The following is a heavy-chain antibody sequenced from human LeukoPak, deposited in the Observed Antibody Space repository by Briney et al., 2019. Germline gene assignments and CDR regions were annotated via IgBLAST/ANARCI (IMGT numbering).Heavy chain of an antibody. D-gene: IGHD3-3*01. V-gene: IGHV3-23*01. Sequence: GGSLRLSCAASGFTFSSYAMSWVRQAPGKGLEWVSGISKSGGSSYYADSVKGRFTISRDNSKNTLYLQMNSLRAEDTAVYYCARGFYDFWSGTFDYWGQGTLVTVSS. J-gene: IGHJ4*02. CDR2: ISKSGGSS. CDR1: GFTFSSYA. CDR3: ARGFYDFWSGTFDY.